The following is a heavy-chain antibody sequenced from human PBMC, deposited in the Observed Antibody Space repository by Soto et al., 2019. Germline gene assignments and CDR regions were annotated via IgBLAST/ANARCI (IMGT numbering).Heavy chain of an antibody. CDR2: IGGSGSST. V-gene: IGHV3-23*01. CDR1: GFTCSSYA. Sequence: PGGFLTLYCAASGFTCSSYAMSWVRQAPGKGPEWVSGIGGSGSSTYYDYSVKGRFTISRDNSKDTLYLQMNSLRDEDTATYHCAKAGYGGEVPPPFYNYGMDAWGQGTTVTVSS. J-gene: IGHJ6*02. CDR3: AKAGYGGEVPPPFYNYGMDA. D-gene: IGHD2-15*01.